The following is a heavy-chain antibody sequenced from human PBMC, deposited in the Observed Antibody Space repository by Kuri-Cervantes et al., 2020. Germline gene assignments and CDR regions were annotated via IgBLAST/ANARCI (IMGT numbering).Heavy chain of an antibody. CDR3: AKDSLTDLFDS. CDR1: GFTFSNYG. CDR2: VRSDGTKP. J-gene: IGHJ4*02. V-gene: IGHV3-30*02. D-gene: IGHD2-21*02. Sequence: GGSLRLSCAASGFTFSNYGMHWVRQAPGKGLEWVAFVRSDGTKPCYADSVKGRFTISRDNSKNVLFLQTNSLRAEDTALYYCAKDSLTDLFDSWGLGTLVTVSS.